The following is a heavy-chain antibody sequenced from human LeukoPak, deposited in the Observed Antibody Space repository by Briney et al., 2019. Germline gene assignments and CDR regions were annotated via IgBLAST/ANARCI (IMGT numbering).Heavy chain of an antibody. D-gene: IGHD2-8*02. CDR3: ATYRQVLLPFES. CDR2: ISGSGGST. V-gene: IGHV3-23*01. Sequence: GGSLRLSCAASGFTFSSYAMSWVRQAPGKGLEWVSAISGSGGSTYYADSVRGRFTISRDNSKSTLSLQMNSLRAEDTAIYYCATYRQVLLPFESWGQGALVTVSS. J-gene: IGHJ4*02. CDR1: GFTFSSYA.